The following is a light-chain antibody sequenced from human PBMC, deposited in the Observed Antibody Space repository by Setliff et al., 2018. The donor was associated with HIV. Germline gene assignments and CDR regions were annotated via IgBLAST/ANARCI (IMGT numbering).Light chain of an antibody. J-gene: IGLJ1*01. CDR3: SSYAITNTLP. V-gene: IGLV1-40*01. CDR1: SSNIGAGFD. CDR2: SNT. Sequence: QSALTQPPSVSGAPGQRVTISCTGSSSNIGAGFDVHWYQQRPGTAPKLLISSNTDRPSGVPARFSGSKSGNTASLTISGLQAEDEADYYCSSYAITNTLPFGTGTKVTVL.